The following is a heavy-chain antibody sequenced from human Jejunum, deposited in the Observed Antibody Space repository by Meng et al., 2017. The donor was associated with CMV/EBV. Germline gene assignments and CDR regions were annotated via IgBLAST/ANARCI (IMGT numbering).Heavy chain of an antibody. CDR2: VIPILNMA. V-gene: IGHV1-69*02. J-gene: IGHJ4*02. Sequence: FNTYTFNGVRQAPGQGLEWMGRVIPILNMADSAQNFQGRVTITADRSTSTVYLELTSLRSDDTAVYYCATSTATTSNYRRVWNLWGQGTEVTVSS. D-gene: IGHD1-1*01. CDR1: FNTYT. CDR3: ATSTATTSNYRRVWNL.